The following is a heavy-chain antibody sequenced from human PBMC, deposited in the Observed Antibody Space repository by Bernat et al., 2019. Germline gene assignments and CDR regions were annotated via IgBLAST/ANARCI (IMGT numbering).Heavy chain of an antibody. D-gene: IGHD4/OR15-4a*01. CDR1: GGSISSYY. J-gene: IGHJ6*02. Sequence: QVQLQESGPGLVKPSETLSLTCTVSGGSISSYYWSWIRQPPGKGLEWIGYIFYSGSTNYNPPLKSRVTISVDTSKNQFSLKLSSVTAADTAVYYCARDDLTYGEWIEYGMDVWGQGTTVTVSS. CDR3: ARDDLTYGEWIEYGMDV. CDR2: IFYSGST. V-gene: IGHV4-59*01.